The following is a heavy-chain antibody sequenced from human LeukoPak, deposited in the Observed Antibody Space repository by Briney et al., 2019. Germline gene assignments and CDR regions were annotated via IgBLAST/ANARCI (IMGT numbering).Heavy chain of an antibody. Sequence: SSETLSLTCTVSGGSISSYYWSWIRQPAGKGLEWIGRIYTSGSTNYNPSLKSRVTMSVDTSKNQFSLKLSSVTAADTAVYYCARDNHDYGDCEAHEDAYGDIYYYYHGMDVWGQGTTVTVSS. CDR1: GGSISSYY. V-gene: IGHV4-4*07. CDR2: IYTSGST. CDR3: ARDNHDYGDCEAHEDAYGDIYYYYHGMDV. D-gene: IGHD4-17*01. J-gene: IGHJ6*02.